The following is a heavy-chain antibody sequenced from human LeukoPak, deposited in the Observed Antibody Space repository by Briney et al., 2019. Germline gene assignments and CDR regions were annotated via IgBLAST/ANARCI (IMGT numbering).Heavy chain of an antibody. D-gene: IGHD3-22*01. CDR3: ARHLTYDSSGPYWYFDL. CDR1: GASVSSNY. V-gene: IGHV4-59*08. Sequence: PSETLSLTCTVSGASVSSNYWSWVRQPPGKGLEWIGYIYYSGSTNYNPSLKGRVTISVDTSKNQFSLKLSSVTAADTAVYYCARHLTYDSSGPYWYFDLWGRGTLVTVSS. J-gene: IGHJ2*01. CDR2: IYYSGST.